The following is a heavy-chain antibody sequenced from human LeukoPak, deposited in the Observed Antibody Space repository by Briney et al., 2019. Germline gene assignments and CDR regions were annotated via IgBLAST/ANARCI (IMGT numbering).Heavy chain of an antibody. CDR1: GYTLTELS. CDR2: FDPEDGET. J-gene: IGHJ4*02. D-gene: IGHD3-10*01. CDR3: TTYYYGSGSRKGFDY. V-gene: IGHV1-24*01. Sequence: ASVKVSCTVSGYTLTELSMHWVRQAPGKGLEWMGGFDPEDGETIYAQKFQGRVTMTEDTSTDTAYMELSSLRSEDTAVYYCTTYYYGSGSRKGFDYWGQGTLVTVSS.